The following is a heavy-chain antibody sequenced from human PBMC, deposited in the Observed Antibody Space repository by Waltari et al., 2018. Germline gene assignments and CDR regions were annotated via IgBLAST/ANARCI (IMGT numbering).Heavy chain of an antibody. CDR1: GFTFSGNW. V-gene: IGHV3-7*01. CDR2: IKEEGSKK. D-gene: IGHD3-3*01. J-gene: IGHJ4*02. Sequence: EVQLVESGGGLVQPGGSLRLSCAGPGFTFSGNWMAWVRQAPGKGLEWVANIKEEGSKKNYVDSVEGRFTISRDNAKNSLYLQMNSLRAEDTALYYCVRHGFWNFDFWGQGTLVTVSS. CDR3: VRHGFWNFDF.